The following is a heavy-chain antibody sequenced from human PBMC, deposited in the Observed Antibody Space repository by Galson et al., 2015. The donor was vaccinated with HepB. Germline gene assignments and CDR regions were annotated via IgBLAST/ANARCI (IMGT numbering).Heavy chain of an antibody. CDR2: ISYDGSNK. CDR1: GFTFSSYA. J-gene: IGHJ4*02. D-gene: IGHD3-22*01. Sequence: SLRLSCAASGFTFSSYAMHWVRQAPGKGLEWVAVISYDGSNKYYADSVKGRFTISRDNSKNTLYLQMNSLRAEDTAVYYCASPTGSSGYYYGVDYWGQGTLVTVSS. CDR3: ASPTGSSGYYYGVDY. V-gene: IGHV3-30-3*01.